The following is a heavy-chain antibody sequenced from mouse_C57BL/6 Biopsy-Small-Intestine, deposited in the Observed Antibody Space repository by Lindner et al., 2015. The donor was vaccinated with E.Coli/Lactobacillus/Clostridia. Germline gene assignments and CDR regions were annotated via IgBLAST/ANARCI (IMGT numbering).Heavy chain of an antibody. V-gene: IGHV1-62-2*01. J-gene: IGHJ2*01. CDR3: ARRGGNYGYFDY. CDR2: FYPGSGSI. CDR1: GYTFTEYT. D-gene: IGHD2-1*01. Sequence: VQLQESGAELVKPGASVKLSCKVSGYTFTEYTIHWVKQRSGQGLEWIGWFYPGSGSIKYNEKFKDKATLTADKSSSTALMQLSSLTSEDSVVYFCARRGGNYGYFDYWGQGTTLTVSS.